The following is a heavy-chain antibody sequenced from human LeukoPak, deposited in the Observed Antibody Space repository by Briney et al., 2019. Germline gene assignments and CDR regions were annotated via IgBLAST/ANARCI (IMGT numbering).Heavy chain of an antibody. CDR1: GFTFSSYA. D-gene: IGHD3-22*01. CDR3: AREGIYYYDSSGYYGFDY. V-gene: IGHV3-30-3*01. CDR2: IPYDGSNK. Sequence: GGSLRLSCAASGFTFSSYAMHWVRQAPGKGLEWVAVIPYDGSNKYYADSVKGRFTISRDNSKNTLYLQMNSLRAEDTAVYYCAREGIYYYDSSGYYGFDYWGQGTLVTVSS. J-gene: IGHJ4*02.